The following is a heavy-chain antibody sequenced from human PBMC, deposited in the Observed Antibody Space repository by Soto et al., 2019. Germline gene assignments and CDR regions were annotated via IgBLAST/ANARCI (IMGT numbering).Heavy chain of an antibody. CDR1: GYTLASYD. J-gene: IGHJ4*02. D-gene: IGHD3-3*01. CDR3: ARGPFTIFGVVTMGYFDY. Sequence: ASVEVTCKASGYTLASYDINWVRQATGQGLEWMGWMNPNSGNTGYAQKFQGRVTMTRNTSISTAYMELSSLRSEDTAVYYCARGPFTIFGVVTMGYFDYWGQGTLVTVSS. V-gene: IGHV1-8*01. CDR2: MNPNSGNT.